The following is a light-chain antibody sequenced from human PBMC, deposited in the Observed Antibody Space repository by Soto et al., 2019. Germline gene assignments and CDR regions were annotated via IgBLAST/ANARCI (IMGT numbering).Light chain of an antibody. V-gene: IGKV1-9*01. J-gene: IGKJ1*01. CDR1: HDISTY. CDR2: AAS. CDR3: LQYNSFPWT. Sequence: DIQLTQSPSLLSASVGDRVTITCRASHDISTYLAWYQQKPGKAPKRLIYAASSLQSGVPSRFSGSGSGTEFTLAIASLQPEDFATYYCLQYNSFPWTFGQGTKVDIK.